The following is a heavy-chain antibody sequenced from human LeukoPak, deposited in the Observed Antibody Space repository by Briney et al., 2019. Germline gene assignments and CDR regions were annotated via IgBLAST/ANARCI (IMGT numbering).Heavy chain of an antibody. V-gene: IGHV3-23*01. CDR3: ARVPMVRGVIPFDY. CDR1: GFTFSNYA. D-gene: IGHD3-10*01. Sequence: LTGGSLRLSCAASGFTFSNYAMNWVRQAPGKGPEWVSSIGGAGTNTYYADSVKGRSTISRDNSKSTLYLQMNSLRAEDTAVYYCARVPMVRGVIPFDYWGQGTLVTVSS. J-gene: IGHJ4*02. CDR2: IGGAGTNT.